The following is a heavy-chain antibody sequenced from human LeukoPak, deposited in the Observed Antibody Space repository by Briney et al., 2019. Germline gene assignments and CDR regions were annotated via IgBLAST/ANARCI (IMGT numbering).Heavy chain of an antibody. J-gene: IGHJ4*02. Sequence: GGSLRLSCAASGFSFSSYGMNWVRQAPGKGLEWVSGISGSGGRTYYADSVKGRFTISRDNSKNTLYLQMNSLRAEDTAVYYCARRATVTPLPYYFDYWGQGTLVTVSS. CDR1: GFSFSSYG. CDR3: ARRATVTPLPYYFDY. CDR2: ISGSGGRT. V-gene: IGHV3-23*01. D-gene: IGHD4-17*01.